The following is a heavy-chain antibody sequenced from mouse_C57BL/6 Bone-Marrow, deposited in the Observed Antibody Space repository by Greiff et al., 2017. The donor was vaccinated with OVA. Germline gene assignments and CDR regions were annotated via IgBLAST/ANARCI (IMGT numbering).Heavy chain of an antibody. CDR2: IYPGSGST. D-gene: IGHD1-1*01. V-gene: IGHV1-55*01. CDR1: GYTFTSYW. CDR3: ARRYYVYYYAMDY. J-gene: IGHJ4*01. Sequence: VQLQQPGAELVKPGASVKMSCKASGYTFTSYWITWVKQRPGQGLEWIGDIYPGSGSTNYNEKFKSKATLTVDTSSSTAYMQLSSLTSEDSAVYYCARRYYVYYYAMDYWGQGTSVTVSS.